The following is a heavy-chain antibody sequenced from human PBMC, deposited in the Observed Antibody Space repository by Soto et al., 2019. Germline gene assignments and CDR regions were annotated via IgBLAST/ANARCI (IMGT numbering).Heavy chain of an antibody. Sequence: QVQLQESGPGLVKPSETLSLTCTVSGGSISSYYWSWIRQPPGKGLEWIGYIYYSGSTNYNPSLRSRVIITGDTSKNQFSLKLSSVTAEDTAVYYCARDVAALWFGESTRDYYYCGMDVWGQGTTVTVSS. J-gene: IGHJ6*02. D-gene: IGHD3-10*01. CDR2: IYYSGST. CDR3: ARDVAALWFGESTRDYYYCGMDV. CDR1: GGSISSYY. V-gene: IGHV4-59*01.